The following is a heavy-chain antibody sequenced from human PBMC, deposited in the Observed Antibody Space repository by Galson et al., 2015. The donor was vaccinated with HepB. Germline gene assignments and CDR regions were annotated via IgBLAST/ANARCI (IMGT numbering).Heavy chain of an antibody. CDR1: GGTFSSYA. Sequence: SVKVSCKASGGTFSSYAISWVRQAPGQGLEWMGGIIPIFGAANYAQKFQGRVTITADESTSTAYMELSSLRSEDTAVYYCAIRPDISRWYGMDVWGQGTTVTVSS. CDR3: AIRPDISRWYGMDV. D-gene: IGHD4-23*01. J-gene: IGHJ6*02. V-gene: IGHV1-69*13. CDR2: IIPIFGAA.